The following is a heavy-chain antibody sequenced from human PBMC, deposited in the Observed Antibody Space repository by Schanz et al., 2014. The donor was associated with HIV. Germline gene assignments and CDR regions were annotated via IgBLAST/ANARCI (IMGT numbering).Heavy chain of an antibody. Sequence: QVQLVESGGGGVQPGRSLRLSCAASGFTFSSYGMHWVRQAPGKGLEWVAVISYDGSNKYYADSVKGRFTISRDNSKNTLYLQMNSLRAEDTAVYYCARGARYGMDVWGQGTTVTVSS. CDR1: GFTFSSYG. V-gene: IGHV3-30*03. J-gene: IGHJ6*02. CDR2: ISYDGSNK. CDR3: ARGARYGMDV.